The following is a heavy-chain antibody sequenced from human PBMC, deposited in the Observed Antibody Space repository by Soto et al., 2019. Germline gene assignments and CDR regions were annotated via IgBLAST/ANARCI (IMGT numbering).Heavy chain of an antibody. D-gene: IGHD3-3*01. J-gene: IGHJ4*02. CDR3: ARGHQDVTIFGVVIPCPVN. Sequence: ASVKVSCKASGGTFSSYAISWVRQAPGQGLEWMGGIIPIFGTANYAQKFQGRVTITADESTGTAYMGLSSLRSEDTAVYYCARGHQDVTIFGVVIPCPVNWGQGTLVTVSS. CDR1: GGTFSSYA. CDR2: IIPIFGTA. V-gene: IGHV1-69*13.